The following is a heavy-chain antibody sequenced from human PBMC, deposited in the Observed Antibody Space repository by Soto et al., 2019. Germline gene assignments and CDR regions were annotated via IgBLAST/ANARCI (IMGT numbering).Heavy chain of an antibody. J-gene: IGHJ4*02. CDR1: GGTFSSYA. CDR3: ARVQYYDSSGYYRTPLDY. D-gene: IGHD3-22*01. CDR2: IIPIFGTA. V-gene: IGHV1-69*13. Sequence: ASVKVSCKASGGTFSSYAISWVRQAPGQGLEWMGGIIPIFGTANYAQKFQGRVTITADESTSTAYMELSSLRSEDTAVYYCARVQYYDSSGYYRTPLDYWGQGTLVTVSS.